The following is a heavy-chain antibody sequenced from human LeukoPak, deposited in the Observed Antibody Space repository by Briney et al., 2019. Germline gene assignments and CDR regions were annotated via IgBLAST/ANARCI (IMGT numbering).Heavy chain of an antibody. J-gene: IGHJ3*02. D-gene: IGHD3-10*01. V-gene: IGHV3-48*02. CDR1: GFTFSSYN. Sequence: GGSLRLSCAASGFTFSSYNMNWVRQAPGKGLEWVSYITPSSSTIFYADSVKGRFTISRDNAKNSLYLQMNSLRDEDTAVYYCARDHHTSLVRGVMNPFDMWGQGTMVTVSS. CDR3: ARDHHTSLVRGVMNPFDM. CDR2: ITPSSSTI.